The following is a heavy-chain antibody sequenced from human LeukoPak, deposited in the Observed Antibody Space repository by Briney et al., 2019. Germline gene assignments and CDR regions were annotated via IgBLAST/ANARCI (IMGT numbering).Heavy chain of an antibody. J-gene: IGHJ4*01. CDR3: AKIRLSGIAVAAIFDY. CDR1: GFTFSNYA. Sequence: GGSLRLSCAASGFTFSNYAIHWVRQAPGKGLEGVALISHDGSNKYYIDSVKGRFTISRDNSKNTLFLQINSLRAEDTAIYYCAKIRLSGIAVAAIFDYWGHGTLVTVSS. D-gene: IGHD6-19*01. V-gene: IGHV3-30*18. CDR2: ISHDGSNK.